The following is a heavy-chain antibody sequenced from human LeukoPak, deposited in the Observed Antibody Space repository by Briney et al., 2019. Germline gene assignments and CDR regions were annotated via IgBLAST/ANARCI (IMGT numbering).Heavy chain of an antibody. CDR1: GYSISSYY. J-gene: IGHJ4*02. Sequence: SETLSLTCTVSGYSISSYYWSWIRQPPGKGLEWIGYIYYSGSTNYNPSLKSRVTISVDTSKNQFSLKLSSVTAADTAVYYCARAAPGGRFGELFWDYWGQGTLVTVSS. CDR2: IYYSGST. V-gene: IGHV4-59*01. CDR3: ARAAPGGRFGELFWDY. D-gene: IGHD3-10*01.